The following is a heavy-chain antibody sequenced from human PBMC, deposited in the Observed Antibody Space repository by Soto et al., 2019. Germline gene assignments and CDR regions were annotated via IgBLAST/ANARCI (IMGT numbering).Heavy chain of an antibody. CDR3: AKGGRWDGWFDP. J-gene: IGHJ5*02. D-gene: IGHD1-26*01. Sequence: GGSLRLSCAASGFTFSSYAMSWVRRAPGKGLEWVSAISGSGGSTYYADSVKGRFTISRDNSKNTLYLQMNSLRAEDTAVYYCAKGGRWDGWFDPWGQGTLVTVSS. V-gene: IGHV3-23*01. CDR1: GFTFSSYA. CDR2: ISGSGGST.